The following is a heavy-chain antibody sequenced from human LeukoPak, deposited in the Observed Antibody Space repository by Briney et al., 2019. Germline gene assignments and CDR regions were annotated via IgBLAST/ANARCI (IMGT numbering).Heavy chain of an antibody. CDR2: IYYSGST. CDR3: ARGVSARFDP. J-gene: IGHJ5*02. CDR1: GGSISSSSYF. Sequence: PSETLSLTCTVSGGSISSSSYFWGWIRQPPGKGLEWIGSIYYSGSTYYNPSLKSRVTISVDTSKNQFSLKLSSVTAADTAVYCCARGVSARFDPWGQGTLVTVSS. V-gene: IGHV4-39*07.